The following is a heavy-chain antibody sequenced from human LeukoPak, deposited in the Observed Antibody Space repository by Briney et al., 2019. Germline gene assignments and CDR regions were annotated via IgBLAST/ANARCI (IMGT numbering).Heavy chain of an antibody. D-gene: IGHD6-13*01. CDR1: GFTFSNYA. J-gene: IGHJ6*03. V-gene: IGHV3-23*01. Sequence: GGSLRLSCAASGFTFSNYAMTWVRQAPGKGPEWVSTVCGAGDCTYYADSVKGRFTISRDNSKNTLYLQMNSLGAEDAAEYYCAKDGGIAAVGHSFYMDVWGKGTTVTVSS. CDR2: VCGAGDCT. CDR3: AKDGGIAAVGHSFYMDV.